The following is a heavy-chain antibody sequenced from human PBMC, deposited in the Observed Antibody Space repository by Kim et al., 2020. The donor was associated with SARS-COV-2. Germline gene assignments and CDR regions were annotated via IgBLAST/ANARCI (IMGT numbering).Heavy chain of an antibody. J-gene: IGHJ4*02. Sequence: SETLSLTCTVSGGSISSSSYYWGWIRQPPGKGLEWIGSIYYSGSTYYNPSLKSRVTISVDTSKNQFSLKLSSVTAADTAVYYCARQGITMIGREFDYWGQGTLVTVSS. CDR3: ARQGITMIGREFDY. CDR1: GGSISSSSYY. V-gene: IGHV4-39*01. CDR2: IYYSGST. D-gene: IGHD3-22*01.